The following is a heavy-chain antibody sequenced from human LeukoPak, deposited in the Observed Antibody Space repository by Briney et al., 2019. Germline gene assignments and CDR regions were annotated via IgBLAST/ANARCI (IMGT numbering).Heavy chain of an antibody. J-gene: IGHJ3*02. CDR3: ARGPYSYDSTGAFDI. Sequence: SETLSLTCTVSGGSISSYYWTWIRPPAGKGRVWIGRISSSGRTNYNPSLKSRVTISVDTSKHQFSLKLSSVTAADTAVYFCARGPYSYDSTGAFDIWGQGTMVTVSS. D-gene: IGHD3-22*01. V-gene: IGHV4-4*07. CDR1: GGSISSYY. CDR2: ISSSGRT.